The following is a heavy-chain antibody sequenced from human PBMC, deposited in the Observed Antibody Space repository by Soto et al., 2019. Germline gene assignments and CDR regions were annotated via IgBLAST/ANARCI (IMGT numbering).Heavy chain of an antibody. CDR3: AREDQDNWNYKGTLDIDY. Sequence: VGSLRLSCAASGFTFSSYAMHWGRQAPGKGLEWVAVISYDGSNKYYADSVKGRFTISRDNSKNTLYLQMNSLRAEDTAVYYCAREDQDNWNYKGTLDIDYWGKGTLVTVSS. CDR1: GFTFSSYA. J-gene: IGHJ4*02. V-gene: IGHV3-30-3*01. CDR2: ISYDGSNK. D-gene: IGHD1-7*01.